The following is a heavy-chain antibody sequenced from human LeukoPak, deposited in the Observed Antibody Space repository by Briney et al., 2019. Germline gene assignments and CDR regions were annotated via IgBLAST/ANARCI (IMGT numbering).Heavy chain of an antibody. CDR2: ISRNSTYI. V-gene: IGHV3-21*01. Sequence: GGSLRLSCAASGFTFSDYIMNWVRQAPGKGLEWVASISRNSTYIHYADSVTGRFTISRDNATNSLFLQMNSLRAEDTAIYYCARDEGYYFDSWGQGTQVTVSS. CDR1: GFTFSDYI. CDR3: ARDEGYYFDS. J-gene: IGHJ4*02.